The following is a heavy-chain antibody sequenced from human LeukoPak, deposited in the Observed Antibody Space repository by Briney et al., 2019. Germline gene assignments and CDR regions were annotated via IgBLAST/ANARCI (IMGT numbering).Heavy chain of an antibody. CDR1: GGSISSYY. Sequence: SETLSLTCTVSGGSISSYYWSWIRQPPGKGLEWIGDIYYSGSTNYNPSLKSRVTISVDTSKNQFSLKLSSVTAADTAVYYCARGPRYGSVARGYYYYMDVWGKGTTVTVSS. CDR3: ARGPRYGSVARGYYYYMDV. J-gene: IGHJ6*03. CDR2: IYYSGST. V-gene: IGHV4-59*01. D-gene: IGHD3-10*01.